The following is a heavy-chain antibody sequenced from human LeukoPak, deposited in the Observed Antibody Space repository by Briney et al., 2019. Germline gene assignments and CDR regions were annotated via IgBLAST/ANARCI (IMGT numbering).Heavy chain of an antibody. V-gene: IGHV4-61*02. CDR3: ASGSGSYYDSN. Sequence: SETLSLTCTVSGYSISSGSYYWSWIRQPAGKGLEWIGRIYTSGSTNYNPSLKSRVTISVDTSKNQFSLKLSSVTAADTAVYYCASGSGSYYDSNWGQGTLVTVSS. CDR2: IYTSGST. J-gene: IGHJ4*02. D-gene: IGHD3-10*01. CDR1: GYSISSGSYY.